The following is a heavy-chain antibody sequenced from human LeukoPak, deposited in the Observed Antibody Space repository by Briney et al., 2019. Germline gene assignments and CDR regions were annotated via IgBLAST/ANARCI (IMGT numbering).Heavy chain of an antibody. CDR1: GGSISSGSYY. D-gene: IGHD3-3*01. J-gene: IGHJ3*02. CDR3: ARASLGSFWSGYRSPPGDAFDI. CDR2: IYTSGST. V-gene: IGHV4-61*02. Sequence: PSETLSLTCTVSGGSISSGSYYWSWIRQPAGKGLEWIGRIYTSGSTNYNPSLKSRVTISVDTSKNQFSLKLSSVTAADAAVYYCARASLGSFWSGYRSPPGDAFDIWGQGTMVTVSS.